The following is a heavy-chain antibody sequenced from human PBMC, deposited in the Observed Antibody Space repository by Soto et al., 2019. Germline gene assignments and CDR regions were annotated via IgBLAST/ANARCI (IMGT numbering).Heavy chain of an antibody. D-gene: IGHD1-26*01. CDR1: GYAFSTYG. CDR2: ISAYNGNT. V-gene: IGHV1-18*01. J-gene: IGHJ5*02. Sequence: QVQLVQSATEVKKPGASVKVSCKASGYAFSTYGISWVRQAPGQGLEWMGWISAYNGNTNYAQKLQDRVTLTTDTSTSTAYMELRSLRSDDTAVYYCARSSGASYIWFDPWGQGTLVTVSS. CDR3: ARSSGASYIWFDP.